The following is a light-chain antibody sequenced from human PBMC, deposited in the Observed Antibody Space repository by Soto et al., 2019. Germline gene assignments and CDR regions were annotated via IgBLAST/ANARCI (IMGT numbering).Light chain of an antibody. CDR3: MQDIYWPST. CDR1: QSLVHSDGIAY. Sequence: VVMTQSPLSLPGTRGEPASISCSANQSLVHSDGIAYFSWFQQRPGRSPRRLIYKVSNRDSGVPDRFSGSGSGTDFTLKISRVEADDVGVYYCMQDIYWPSTFGQGTKVDTK. V-gene: IGKV2-30*02. J-gene: IGKJ1*01. CDR2: KVS.